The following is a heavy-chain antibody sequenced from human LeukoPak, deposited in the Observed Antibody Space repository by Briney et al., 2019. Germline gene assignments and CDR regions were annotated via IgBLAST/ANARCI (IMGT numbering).Heavy chain of an antibody. CDR1: GFTFSSYS. CDR2: ISSSSSYI. J-gene: IGHJ6*03. D-gene: IGHD6-13*01. Sequence: GGSLRLSCAASGFTFSSYSMNWVRQAPGKGLEWVSSISSSSSYIYYADSVKGRFTISRDNAKNSLYLQMNSLRAEDTAVYYCARGYSSSWHHYYYYMDVWGKGTTVAVSS. V-gene: IGHV3-21*01. CDR3: ARGYSSSWHHYYYYMDV.